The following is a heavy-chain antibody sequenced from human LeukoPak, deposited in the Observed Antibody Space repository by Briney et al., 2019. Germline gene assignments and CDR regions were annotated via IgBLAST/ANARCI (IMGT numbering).Heavy chain of an antibody. CDR2: INHTGST. Sequence: SETLSLTCAVYGDSSNIYYWSWIRQSPGKGLEWIAEINHTGSTDYNPSLKSRVTIPVDTSKNQFSLKLASVTAADTAVYYCASGRELELPWQWGHGTLVTVSS. D-gene: IGHD1-7*01. V-gene: IGHV4-34*01. CDR3: ASGRELELPWQ. CDR1: GDSSNIYY. J-gene: IGHJ4*01.